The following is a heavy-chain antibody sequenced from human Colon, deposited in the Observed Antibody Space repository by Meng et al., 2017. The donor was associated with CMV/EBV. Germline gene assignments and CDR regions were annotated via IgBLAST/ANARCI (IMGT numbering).Heavy chain of an antibody. CDR3: VRGSDFRYGMDV. CDR1: GFTFSNYW. CDR2: IKQDGSEK. J-gene: IGHJ6*02. Sequence: GESLKISCAASGFTFSNYWMSWVRQAPGKGLEWVANIKQDGSEKNYVDSVKGRFTISRDNAKNSLYLQMNSLRAEDTAVYYCVRGSDFRYGMDVWGQGTTVTVSS. V-gene: IGHV3-7*01. D-gene: IGHD3-3*01.